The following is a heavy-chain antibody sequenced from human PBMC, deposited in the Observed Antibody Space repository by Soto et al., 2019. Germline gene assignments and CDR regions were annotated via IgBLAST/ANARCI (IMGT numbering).Heavy chain of an antibody. CDR1: GYTFSSYA. J-gene: IGHJ4*02. CDR3: ARFSVTAPADY. Sequence: SVKVSCKASGYTFSSYAISWVRQAPGQGLEWMGGIIPIFGTANYAQKFQGRVTITADESTSTAYMELSSLRSEDTAVYYCARFSVTAPADYWGQGTLVTVSS. V-gene: IGHV1-69*13. CDR2: IIPIFGTA. D-gene: IGHD2-21*02.